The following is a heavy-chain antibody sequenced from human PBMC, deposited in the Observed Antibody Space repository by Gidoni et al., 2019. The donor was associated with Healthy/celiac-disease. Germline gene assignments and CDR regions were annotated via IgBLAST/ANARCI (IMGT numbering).Heavy chain of an antibody. CDR2: IDPSDSYT. V-gene: IGHV5-10-1*03. D-gene: IGHD3-10*01. Sequence: EVQLVQSGAEVKKPGESLRISCKGSGYSFTSYWISWVGQMPGKGLRWMGRIDPSDSYTNYSPSFQCHVTISADKSISTAYLQWSSLKASDTAMYYWARRRFGAARDWGQGTLVTVSS. CDR3: ARRRFGAARD. CDR1: GYSFTSYW. J-gene: IGHJ4*02.